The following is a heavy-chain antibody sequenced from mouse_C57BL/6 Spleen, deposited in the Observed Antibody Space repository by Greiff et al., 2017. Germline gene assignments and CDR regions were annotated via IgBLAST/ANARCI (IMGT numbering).Heavy chain of an antibody. V-gene: IGHV5-6*01. CDR1: GFTFSSYG. CDR2: ISSGGSYT. CDR3: ARQGIYGSSYWCVDV. Sequence: EVKLMESGGDLVKPGGSLKLSCAASGFTFSSYGMSWVRQTPDKRLEWVATISSGGSYTYYPDSVKGRFTISRDNAKNTLYLQMSSLKSEDTAMXYCARQGIYGSSYWCVDVWGTGTTVTVSS. D-gene: IGHD1-1*01. J-gene: IGHJ1*03.